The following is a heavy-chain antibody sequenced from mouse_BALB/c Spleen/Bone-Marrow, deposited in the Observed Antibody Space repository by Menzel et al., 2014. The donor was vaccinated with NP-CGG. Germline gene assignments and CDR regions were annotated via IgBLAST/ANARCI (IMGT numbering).Heavy chain of an antibody. CDR3: ARVGYGAMDY. CDR1: GYTFTSYT. J-gene: IGHJ4*01. V-gene: IGHV1-4*02. Sequence: VQLQQSAAELARPGASVKMSCKASGYTFTSYTMHWVEQRPGQGLEWIGYINPSSGYTEYNQKFKDKTTLTADKSSSTAYMQLSSLTSEDSAVYYCARVGYGAMDYWGQGTSVTVSS. D-gene: IGHD2-2*01. CDR2: INPSSGYT.